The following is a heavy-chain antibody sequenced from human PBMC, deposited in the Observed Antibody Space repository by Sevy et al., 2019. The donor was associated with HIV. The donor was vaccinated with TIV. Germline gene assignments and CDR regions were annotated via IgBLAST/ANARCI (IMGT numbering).Heavy chain of an antibody. V-gene: IGHV4-61*01. CDR1: GGSVSSGSYY. CDR2: IYYSGST. Sequence: SETLSLTCTVSGGSVSSGSYYWGWIRQPPGKGLEWIGYIYYSGSTNYNPSLKSRVTISVDTSKNQFSLKLSSVTAAETAVYYCARANVDTAMVVFDYWGQGTLVTVSS. D-gene: IGHD5-18*01. CDR3: ARANVDTAMVVFDY. J-gene: IGHJ4*02.